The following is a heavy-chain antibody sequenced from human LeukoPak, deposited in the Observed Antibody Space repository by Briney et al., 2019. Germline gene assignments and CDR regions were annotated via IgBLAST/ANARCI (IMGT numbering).Heavy chain of an antibody. CDR1: GFTFSSYW. D-gene: IGHD3-16*01. V-gene: IGHV3-7*03. CDR3: ARGGGLDV. CDR2: INHNGNVN. Sequence: GVSLRLSCAASGFTFSSYWMNWARQAPGKGLEWVASINHNGNVNDYVDSVKGRFTISRDNAKTSLYLQMSNLRAEDTAVYFCARGGGLDVWGQGATVSVSS. J-gene: IGHJ6*02.